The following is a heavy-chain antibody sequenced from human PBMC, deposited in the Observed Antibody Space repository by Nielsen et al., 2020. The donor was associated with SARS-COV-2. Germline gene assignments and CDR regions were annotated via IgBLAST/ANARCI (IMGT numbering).Heavy chain of an antibody. CDR3: AREDIVVVPAANGGYYYYYMDV. J-gene: IGHJ6*03. Sequence: WVRQAPGQGLEWMGIINPSGGSTSYAQKFQGRVTMTRDTSTSTAYMELSSLRSEDTAVYYCAREDIVVVPAANGGYYYYYMDVWGKGTTVTVSS. D-gene: IGHD2-2*01. CDR2: INPSGGST. V-gene: IGHV1-46*01.